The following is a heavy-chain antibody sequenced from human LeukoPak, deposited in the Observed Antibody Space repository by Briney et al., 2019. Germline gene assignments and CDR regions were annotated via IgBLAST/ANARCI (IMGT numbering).Heavy chain of an antibody. D-gene: IGHD1-7*01. V-gene: IGHV3-11*04. Sequence: GGSLRLSCAASGFTFSDYYMSWIRQAPGKGLEWVSYISSSGSTIYYADSVKGRFTVSRDNSRNTLYLQMISLRAEDTAVYYCARDLRHEKGELRDCWGQGTLVTVSS. CDR1: GFTFSDYY. J-gene: IGHJ4*02. CDR2: ISSSGSTI. CDR3: ARDLRHEKGELRDC.